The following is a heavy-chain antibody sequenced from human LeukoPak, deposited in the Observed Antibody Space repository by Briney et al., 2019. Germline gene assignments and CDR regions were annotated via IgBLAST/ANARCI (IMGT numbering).Heavy chain of an antibody. CDR2: TYFCGST. D-gene: IGHD3-10*01. J-gene: IGHJ6*03. CDR3: ARGNMVRGVINYYYYMDV. V-gene: IGHV4-59*01. Sequence: SETLSLTCTVSGGSISSYFWSWIRQPPGQGLAWIGYTYFCGSTNNTTSLKSRVTISVDTSKNQFSLKLSSVTAADTAVYYWARGNMVRGVINYYYYMDVWGKGTTVTISS. CDR1: GGSISSYF.